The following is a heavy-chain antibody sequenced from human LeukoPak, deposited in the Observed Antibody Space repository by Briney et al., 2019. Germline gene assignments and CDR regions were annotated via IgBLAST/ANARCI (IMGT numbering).Heavy chain of an antibody. D-gene: IGHD1-26*01. V-gene: IGHV1-18*01. Sequence: ASVKVSCKASGYTFTSYAMNWVRQAPGQGLEWMGWISAYNGNTNYAQKLQGRVTMTTDTSTTTAYMELRSLTSDDTAVYYCARATTISGSYYYWGQGTLVTVSS. J-gene: IGHJ4*02. CDR3: ARATTISGSYYY. CDR2: ISAYNGNT. CDR1: GYTFTSYA.